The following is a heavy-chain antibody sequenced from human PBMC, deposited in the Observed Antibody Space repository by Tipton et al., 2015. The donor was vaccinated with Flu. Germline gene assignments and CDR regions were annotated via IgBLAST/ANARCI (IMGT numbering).Heavy chain of an antibody. CDR1: GGSFSGYY. CDR2: IHRSGSA. J-gene: IGHJ5*02. CDR3: ARRDFSNYVSDPKNWFDP. D-gene: IGHD4-11*01. Sequence: TLSLTCAVYGGSFSGYYWSWIRQPPGKGLEWIATIHRSGSAYYNPSLKSRVTISVDTSKNQFSLEMRSVTAADMAVYYCARRDFSNYVSDPKNWFDPWGQGTLVTVSS. V-gene: IGHV4-34*01.